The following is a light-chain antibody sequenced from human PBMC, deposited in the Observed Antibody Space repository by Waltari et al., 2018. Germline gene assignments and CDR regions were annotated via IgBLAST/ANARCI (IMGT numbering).Light chain of an antibody. V-gene: IGKV3-20*01. Sequence: EIVLTQSPGTLSLSPGERATLSCRASQSVGSDFAWYQQKPGQAPRLLIYGASSRATGSSDRFSGSGSGTDFTLTVSRLESEDFAVYYCQQYDSVPQTFGRGTRVEIK. CDR3: QQYDSVPQT. J-gene: IGKJ1*01. CDR2: GAS. CDR1: QSVGSD.